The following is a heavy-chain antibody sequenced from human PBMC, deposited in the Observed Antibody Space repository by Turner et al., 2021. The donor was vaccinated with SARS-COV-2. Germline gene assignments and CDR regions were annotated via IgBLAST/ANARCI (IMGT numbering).Heavy chain of an antibody. CDR2: IYYSGST. J-gene: IGHJ4*02. CDR3: ARGSPKGWYVPVFDY. CDR1: GGSISRSSYY. V-gene: IGHV4-39*01. Sequence: QLQLQESGPGLVKPSETLSLTCTVSGGSISRSSYYWGWICQPPGKGLEWIGSIYYSGSTYYNPSLKSRVTISVDTSKNQFSLKLSSVTAADTAVYYCARGSPKGWYVPVFDYWGQGTLVTVSS. D-gene: IGHD6-19*01.